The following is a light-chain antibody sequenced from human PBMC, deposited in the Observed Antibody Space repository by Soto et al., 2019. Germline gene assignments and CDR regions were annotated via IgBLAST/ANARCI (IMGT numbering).Light chain of an antibody. CDR3: SSYTNISPFV. Sequence: QSVLAQPASVSGSPGQSITISCTGTSSDVGGYNYVSWYQQHPGKAPKLMIYDVSYWPSGVSNRFSGSKSGNTASLTISGLQAEDEADYYCSSYTNISPFVFGTGTKVTVL. CDR2: DVS. V-gene: IGLV2-14*01. CDR1: SSDVGGYNY. J-gene: IGLJ1*01.